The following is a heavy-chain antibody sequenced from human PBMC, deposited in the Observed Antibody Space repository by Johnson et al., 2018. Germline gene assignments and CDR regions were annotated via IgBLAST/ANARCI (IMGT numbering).Heavy chain of an antibody. V-gene: IGHV4-34*01. CDR2: INHSGST. CDR3: AVGYYGYGLDAFDF. CDR1: GGSFSGYY. Sequence: QVQLQQWGAGLLKPSETLSLTCAVYGGSFSGYYWSWIRQPPGKGLEWIGEINHSGSTNYNPSLKSRVTVSVDTSKNQFSLQPSSVTAADPAVYYCAVGYYGYGLDAFDFWGQGTMVTVAS. D-gene: IGHD3-10*01. J-gene: IGHJ3*01.